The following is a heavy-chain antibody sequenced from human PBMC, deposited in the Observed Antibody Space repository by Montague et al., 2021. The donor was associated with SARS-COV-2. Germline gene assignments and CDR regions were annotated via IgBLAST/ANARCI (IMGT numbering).Heavy chain of an antibody. CDR1: GGSFSGYY. CDR3: ARGTEYGSGIYSHYYYDH. J-gene: IGHJ4*02. CDR2: INHSGST. D-gene: IGHD3-10*01. V-gene: IGHV4-34*01. Sequence: SETLSLTCAVYGGSFSGYYWSWTRQPPGKGLEWIGEINHSGSTNXNPSLKSRVTISVDTSKNQFSLKLSSVTAADTAVYYCARGTEYGSGIYSHYYYDHWGQGTLVTVSS.